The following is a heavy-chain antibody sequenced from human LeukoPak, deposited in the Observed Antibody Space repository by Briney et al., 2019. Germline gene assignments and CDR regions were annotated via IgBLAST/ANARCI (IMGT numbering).Heavy chain of an antibody. CDR1: GFTFSSYG. Sequence: GGSLRLSCAASGFTFSSYGMHWVRQAPGKGLEWVAFIRYDGSNKYYADSVKGRFTISRDNSKNTLYLQMNSLRAEDTAVYYCAKAGGGRNCSSTSCLNWFDPWGQGTLVTVSS. J-gene: IGHJ5*02. CDR2: IRYDGSNK. CDR3: AKAGGGRNCSSTSCLNWFDP. D-gene: IGHD2-2*01. V-gene: IGHV3-30*02.